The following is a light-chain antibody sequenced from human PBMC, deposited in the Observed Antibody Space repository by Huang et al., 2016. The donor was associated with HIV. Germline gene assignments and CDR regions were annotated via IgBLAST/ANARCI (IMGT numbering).Light chain of an antibody. CDR3: QQYYSIPG. Sequence: DIVMTQSPDSLAVSLGERATISCVSSQSVLSPSNNRNHLAWYQQKPRQPPKLPIYWASTRESGVPDRFRGSGSATDFTLTIDNLQAEDVALYFCQQYYSIPGFGQGTDVEV. V-gene: IGKV4-1*01. CDR2: WAS. J-gene: IGKJ1*01. CDR1: QSVLSPSNNRNH.